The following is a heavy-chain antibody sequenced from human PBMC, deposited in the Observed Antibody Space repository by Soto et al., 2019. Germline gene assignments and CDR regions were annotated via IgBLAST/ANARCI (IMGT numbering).Heavy chain of an antibody. Sequence: GASVKVSCKASGYTFTSYDINWVRQATGQGLEWMGWMNPNSGNTGYAQKFQGRVTMTRNTSISTAYMELGSLRSEDTAVYYCAREIVGATGVDAFDIWGQGTMVTVSS. CDR2: MNPNSGNT. D-gene: IGHD1-26*01. CDR1: GYTFTSYD. CDR3: AREIVGATGVDAFDI. J-gene: IGHJ3*02. V-gene: IGHV1-8*01.